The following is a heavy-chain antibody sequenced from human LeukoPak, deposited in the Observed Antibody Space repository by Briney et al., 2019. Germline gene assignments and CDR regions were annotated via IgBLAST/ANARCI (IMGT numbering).Heavy chain of an antibody. CDR1: GGSFSGYY. J-gene: IGHJ4*02. CDR2: INHSGST. V-gene: IGHV4-34*01. D-gene: IGHD6-13*01. CDR3: ARRGRYSSSWLDY. Sequence: SETLSLTCAVYGGSFSGYYWSWIRQPPGKGLEWIGEINHSGSTNYNPSLKSRVTISVDTSKNQFSLKLSSVTAADTAVYYCARRGRYSSSWLDYWGQGTLVTVST.